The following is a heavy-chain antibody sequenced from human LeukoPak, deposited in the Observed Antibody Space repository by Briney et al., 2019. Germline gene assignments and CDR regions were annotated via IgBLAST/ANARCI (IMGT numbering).Heavy chain of an antibody. V-gene: IGHV4-59*01. CDR1: GGSISSYY. CDR3: ARGIWGYSSGPNDY. CDR2: IYYSGST. Sequence: SETLSLTCTVSGGSISSYYWSWIRQPPGKGLEWVGYIYYSGSTNYNPSLKSRVTISVDTSRNQFSLKLSSVTAADTAVYYCARGIWGYSSGPNDYWGQGTLVTVSS. D-gene: IGHD6-19*01. J-gene: IGHJ4*02.